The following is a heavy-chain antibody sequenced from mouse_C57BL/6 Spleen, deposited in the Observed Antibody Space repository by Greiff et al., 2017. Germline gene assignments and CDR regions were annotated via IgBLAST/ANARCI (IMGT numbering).Heavy chain of an antibody. CDR2: ISYSGST. Sequence: DVKLQESGPGMVKPSQSLSLTCTVTGYSITSGYDWHWIRHFPGNKLEWMGYISYSGSTNYNPSLKSRISITHDTSKNHFFLKLNSVTTEDTATYYCARDSSGYSWFAYWGQGTLVTVSA. CDR3: ARDSSGYSWFAY. CDR1: GYSITSGYD. J-gene: IGHJ3*01. D-gene: IGHD3-2*02. V-gene: IGHV3-1*01.